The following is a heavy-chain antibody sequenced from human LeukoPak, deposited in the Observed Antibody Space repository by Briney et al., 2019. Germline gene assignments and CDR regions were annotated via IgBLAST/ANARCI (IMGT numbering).Heavy chain of an antibody. CDR2: IIPIFGTA. J-gene: IGHJ1*01. D-gene: IGHD6-19*01. Sequence: GASMKVSFKASGGTFSNYAISWVRQAPGQGLEWMGAIIPIFGTANYAQKFQGRVTITADESTSTAYMELSSLRSEDTAVYYCARILSSSWYEYFHHWGQGTLVTVSS. CDR1: GGTFSNYA. CDR3: ARILSSSWYEYFHH. V-gene: IGHV1-69*13.